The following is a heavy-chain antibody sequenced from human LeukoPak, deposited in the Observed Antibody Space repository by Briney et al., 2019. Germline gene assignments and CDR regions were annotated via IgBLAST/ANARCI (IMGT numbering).Heavy chain of an antibody. CDR1: GGSISSYY. D-gene: IGHD2-21*02. V-gene: IGHV4-59*01. J-gene: IGHJ1*01. Sequence: SETLSLTCTVSGGSISSYYWSWIRQPPGKGLEWIGYIYYSGSTNYNPSLKSRVTISVDTSKNQFSLKLGSVTAADTAVYYCARSPAYCGGDCYSWYFQHWGQGTLVTVSS. CDR2: IYYSGST. CDR3: ARSPAYCGGDCYSWYFQH.